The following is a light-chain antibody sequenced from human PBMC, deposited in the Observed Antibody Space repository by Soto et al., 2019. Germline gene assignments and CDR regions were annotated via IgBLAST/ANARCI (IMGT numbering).Light chain of an antibody. V-gene: IGKV3-20*01. CDR1: QSVPGSD. Sequence: EVVLTQSPGTLSMSPGDRATLSCRASQSVPGSDVAWYQQKPGQAPRLLIYDVSSRATGTPERFSGSGSGTGFTLTISSLQSEDFAVYYCQQYHDWPMTFGPGTKVDIK. CDR3: QQYHDWPMT. CDR2: DVS. J-gene: IGKJ3*01.